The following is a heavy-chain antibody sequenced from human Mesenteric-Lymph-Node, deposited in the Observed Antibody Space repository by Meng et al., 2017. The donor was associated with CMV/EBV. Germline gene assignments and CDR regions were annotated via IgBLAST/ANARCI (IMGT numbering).Heavy chain of an antibody. Sequence: SVKVSCKASGDTFSKYPISSYALSWVRQAPGQGLQWMGGIFPIFGTAKYAQKFQGRVTITTDESTITAYMELRSLRSDDTAVYYCARGGYYDSSGYFAYFDYWGQGTLVTVSS. CDR3: ARGGYYDSSGYFAYFDY. CDR2: IFPIFGTA. V-gene: IGHV1-69*05. CDR1: GDTFSKYPISSYA. J-gene: IGHJ4*02. D-gene: IGHD3-22*01.